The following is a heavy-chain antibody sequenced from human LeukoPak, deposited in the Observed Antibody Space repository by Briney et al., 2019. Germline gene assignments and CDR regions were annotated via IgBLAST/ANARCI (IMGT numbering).Heavy chain of an antibody. Sequence: GTSVKVSCKASGFTFTSSAVQWVRQARGQRLEWIGWIVVGSGNTNYAQKFQERVTITRDMSTSTAYMELSSLRSEDTAVYYCAKETTVAGFYPYFDYWGQGTLVTVSS. J-gene: IGHJ4*02. V-gene: IGHV1-58*01. CDR2: IVVGSGNT. D-gene: IGHD6-19*01. CDR1: GFTFTSSA. CDR3: AKETTVAGFYPYFDY.